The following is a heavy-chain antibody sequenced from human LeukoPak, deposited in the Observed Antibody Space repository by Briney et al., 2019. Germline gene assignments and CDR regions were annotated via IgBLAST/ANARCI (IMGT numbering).Heavy chain of an antibody. CDR2: INPNSGGT. CDR1: GYTFTGHY. Sequence: ASVKVSCKASGYTFTGHYMHWVRQTPGQGLEWMGWINPNSGGTNYAQKFQGRVTMTRDTSISTAYMELSRLRSDDTAVYYCARGVGARLYYFDYWGQGTLVTVSS. V-gene: IGHV1-2*02. D-gene: IGHD1-26*01. CDR3: ARGVGARLYYFDY. J-gene: IGHJ4*02.